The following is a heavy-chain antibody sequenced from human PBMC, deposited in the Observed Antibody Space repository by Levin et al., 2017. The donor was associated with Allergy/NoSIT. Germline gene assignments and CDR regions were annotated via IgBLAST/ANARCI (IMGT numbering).Heavy chain of an antibody. CDR1: GGSIISTSYY. Sequence: SQTLSLTCTVSGGSIISTSYYWAWIRQPPGKGLEWIGTLYYSGTTYYRPSLWIRVTISGDTSRNHFSLRLTSATAADTAMYYCASGAAAAYYLDVWGTGTPVTVSS. J-gene: IGHJ6*03. CDR2: LYYSGTT. V-gene: IGHV4-39*01. D-gene: IGHD2-2*01. CDR3: ASGAAAAYYLDV.